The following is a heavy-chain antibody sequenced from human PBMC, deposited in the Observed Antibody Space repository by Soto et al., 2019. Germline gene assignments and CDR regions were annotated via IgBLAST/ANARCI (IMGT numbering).Heavy chain of an antibody. Sequence: ASVKVSCKVSGYTLTELSMHWVRQAPGKGLEWMGGFDPEDGGTIYAQKFQGRVTMTEDTSTDTAYMELSSLRSEDTAVYYCATAGRWFGGNWFDPWGQGTLVTVSS. CDR2: FDPEDGGT. V-gene: IGHV1-24*01. D-gene: IGHD3-10*01. CDR1: GYTLTELS. J-gene: IGHJ5*02. CDR3: ATAGRWFGGNWFDP.